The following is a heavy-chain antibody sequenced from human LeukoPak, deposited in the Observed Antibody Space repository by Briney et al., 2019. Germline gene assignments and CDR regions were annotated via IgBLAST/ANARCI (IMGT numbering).Heavy chain of an antibody. V-gene: IGHV4-59*08. D-gene: IGHD3-16*01. CDR2: IYYSGST. CDR3: AGRVGGWFDP. J-gene: IGHJ5*02. Sequence: SETLSLTCTVSGGSISSYYWSWLRQPPGKGLEWIGYIYYSGSTNYNPSLKSRVTISVDTSKNQFSLKLSSVSAADTAVYYCAGRVGGWFDPWGQGTLVTVSS. CDR1: GGSISSYY.